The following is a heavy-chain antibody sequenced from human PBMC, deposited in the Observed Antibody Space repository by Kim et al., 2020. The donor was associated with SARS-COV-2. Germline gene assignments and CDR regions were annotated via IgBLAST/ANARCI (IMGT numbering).Heavy chain of an antibody. D-gene: IGHD3-3*01. CDR3: ARTGPYYDFWSGYFDY. J-gene: IGHJ4*02. Sequence: SVKGRFTISRDNAKNSLYLQMNSLRAEDTAVYYCARTGPYYDFWSGYFDYWGQGTLVTVSS. V-gene: IGHV3-7*04.